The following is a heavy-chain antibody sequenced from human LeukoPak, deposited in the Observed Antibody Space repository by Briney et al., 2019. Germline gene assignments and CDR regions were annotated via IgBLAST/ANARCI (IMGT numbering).Heavy chain of an antibody. J-gene: IGHJ4*02. CDR3: AKDSAYYDYVWVFDY. D-gene: IGHD3-16*01. Sequence: GGSLRLSCAASGFTFNSYAMSWVRQAPGKGLEWVSAISGSGGSTYYADSVKGRFTISRDNSKNTRYLQMNSLRAEDTAGYYCAKDSAYYDYVWVFDYWGQGTLVTVSS. V-gene: IGHV3-23*01. CDR2: ISGSGGST. CDR1: GFTFNSYA.